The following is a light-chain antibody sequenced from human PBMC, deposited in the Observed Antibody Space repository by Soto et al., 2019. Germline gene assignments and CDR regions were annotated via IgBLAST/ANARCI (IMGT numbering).Light chain of an antibody. V-gene: IGLV1-44*01. CDR3: AAWDDSLYGYV. CDR2: ADN. J-gene: IGLJ1*01. CDR1: SSDIGTNT. Sequence: QAVVTQPPSASGTPGQRVTISCSDSSSDIGTNTVSWYQQVPGTAPKLLIYADNRRPSGVPDRFSGSKSGTSASLAISGLQSEDEADYYCAAWDDSLYGYVFGPGTKLTVL.